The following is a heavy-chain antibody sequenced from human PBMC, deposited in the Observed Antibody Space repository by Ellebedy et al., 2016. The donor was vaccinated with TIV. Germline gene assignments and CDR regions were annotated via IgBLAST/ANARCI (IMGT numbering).Heavy chain of an antibody. CDR2: ISSSGTAI. CDR3: ARDTRFIDHQHNWFDP. Sequence: GESLKISCAASGFIFSDYYMSWIRQAPGKGLEWISYISSSGTAIYYADSVKGRFTISRDNAKNSLYRQINSLRADDTAVYYCARDTRFIDHQHNWFDPWGQGTLVTVSS. D-gene: IGHD1-26*01. V-gene: IGHV3-11*01. CDR1: GFIFSDYY. J-gene: IGHJ5*02.